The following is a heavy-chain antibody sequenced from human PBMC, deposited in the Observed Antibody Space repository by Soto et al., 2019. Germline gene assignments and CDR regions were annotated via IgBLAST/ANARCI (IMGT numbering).Heavy chain of an antibody. CDR3: AKQGPSYYYYMDV. CDR2: ISGTGGST. CDR1: GFTFTTYA. V-gene: IGHV3-23*01. Sequence: GGSLRLSCAASGFTFTTYAMSWVRQAPGKGLEWVSSISGTGGSTYYADSVKGRFTISRDNSKNTLYLQMNSLRAEDTAVYYCAKQGPSYYYYMDVWGKGTTVTVS. J-gene: IGHJ6*03.